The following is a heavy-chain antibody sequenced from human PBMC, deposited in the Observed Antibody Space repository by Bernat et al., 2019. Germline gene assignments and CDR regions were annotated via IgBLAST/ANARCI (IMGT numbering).Heavy chain of an antibody. CDR3: ARGRLGSSSWRSYYYGMGV. D-gene: IGHD6-13*01. V-gene: IGHV1-69*06. J-gene: IGHJ6*02. CDR1: GGTFSSYA. Sequence: QVQLVQSGAEVKKPGSSVKVSCKASGGTFSSYAISWVRQAPGQGLEWMGGIIPIFGTANYAQKFQGRVTITADKSTSTAYMELSSLRSEDTAVYYCARGRLGSSSWRSYYYGMGVWGQGTTVTVSS. CDR2: IIPIFGTA.